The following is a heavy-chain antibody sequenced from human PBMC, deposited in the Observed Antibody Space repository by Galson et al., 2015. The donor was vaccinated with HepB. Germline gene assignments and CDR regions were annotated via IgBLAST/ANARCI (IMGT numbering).Heavy chain of an antibody. J-gene: IGHJ3*02. CDR1: GSITSSY. Sequence: GSITSSYWSWIRQPPGKGLEWIGFTYYTGNIHYNPSLSSRVTISIGTSKNQFSLGLTSVTAADTAVYYCAKGGDSGILVHAFDIWGQGTMVAVSS. CDR3: AKGGDSGILVHAFDI. V-gene: IGHV4-59*01. D-gene: IGHD2-21*02. CDR2: TYYTGNI.